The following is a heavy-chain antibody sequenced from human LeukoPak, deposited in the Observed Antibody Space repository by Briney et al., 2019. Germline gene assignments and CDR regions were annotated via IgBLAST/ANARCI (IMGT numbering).Heavy chain of an antibody. V-gene: IGHV3-74*01. Sequence: GGSLRLSCAASGFTFSSYWMHWVRQAPGKGLVWVSRINSDGSSTSYADSVKGRFTISRDNAKNSLYLQMDSLRAEDTATYYCARSPRGSHFDYWGQGTLVTVSS. CDR2: INSDGSST. J-gene: IGHJ4*02. D-gene: IGHD3-16*01. CDR1: GFTFSSYW. CDR3: ARSPRGSHFDY.